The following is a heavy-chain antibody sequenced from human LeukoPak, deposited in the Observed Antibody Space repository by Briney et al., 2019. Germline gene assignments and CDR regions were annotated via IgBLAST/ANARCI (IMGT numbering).Heavy chain of an antibody. D-gene: IGHD6-19*01. CDR1: GFTFSSYG. V-gene: IGHV3-30*18. CDR3: AKGGGWLPDY. Sequence: HPGGSLRLSCAASGFTFSSYGMHGVRQAPGKGLEWVAVISYDGSNKYYADSVKGRFTISRDNSKNTLYLQMNSLRAEDTSVYYCAKGGGWLPDYWGQGTLVTVSS. CDR2: ISYDGSNK. J-gene: IGHJ4*02.